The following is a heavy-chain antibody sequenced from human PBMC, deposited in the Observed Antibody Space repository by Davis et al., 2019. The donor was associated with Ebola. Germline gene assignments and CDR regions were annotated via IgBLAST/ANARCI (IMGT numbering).Heavy chain of an antibody. V-gene: IGHV1-18*01. CDR2: ISAYNSNT. D-gene: IGHD3-3*01. Sequence: AASVKVSCKASGYTFTSYGISWVRQAPGQGLEWMGWISAYNSNTNYAQKLQGRVTMTTDTSTSTAYMELSSLRSEDTAVYYCARAQLYDFWSGYYKRTPREYNWFDPWGQGTLVTVSS. CDR3: ARAQLYDFWSGYYKRTPREYNWFDP. J-gene: IGHJ5*02. CDR1: GYTFTSYG.